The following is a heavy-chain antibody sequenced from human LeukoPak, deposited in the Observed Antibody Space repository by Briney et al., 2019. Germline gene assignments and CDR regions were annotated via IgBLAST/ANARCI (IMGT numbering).Heavy chain of an antibody. CDR2: IRYDGSNK. J-gene: IGHJ4*02. V-gene: IGHV3-30*02. D-gene: IGHD1-26*01. CDR3: AKDGGKWEPSGIDY. CDR1: GFTFSSYG. Sequence: PGGSLRLSCAASGFTFSSYGMHWVRQAPGKGLEWVAFIRYDGSNKYYADSVKGRFTISRDNSKNTLYLQMNSLRAEDTAVYYCAKDGGKWEPSGIDYWGQGTLVTVSS.